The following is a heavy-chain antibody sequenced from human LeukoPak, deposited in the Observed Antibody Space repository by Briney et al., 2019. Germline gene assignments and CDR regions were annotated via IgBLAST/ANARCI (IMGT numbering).Heavy chain of an antibody. D-gene: IGHD4-11*01. CDR3: AKVGLTVTTILDYFDY. Sequence: GGSLRLSCAASGFTFDDYGMSWVRQAPGKGLEWVSGINWNGGSTGYADSVKGRFTISRDNAKNSLYLQMNSLRAEDTAVYYCAKVGLTVTTILDYFDYWGQGTLVTVSS. CDR1: GFTFDDYG. V-gene: IGHV3-20*04. J-gene: IGHJ4*02. CDR2: INWNGGST.